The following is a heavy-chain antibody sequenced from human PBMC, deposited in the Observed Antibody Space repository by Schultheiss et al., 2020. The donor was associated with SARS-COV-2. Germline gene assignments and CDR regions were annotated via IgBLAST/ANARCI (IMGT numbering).Heavy chain of an antibody. D-gene: IGHD1-14*01. CDR3: ASVDRNAAYYYYYMDV. V-gene: IGHV4-59*01. CDR2: IYYSGST. J-gene: IGHJ6*03. Sequence: GSLRLSCTVSGGSISSYYWSWIRQPPGKGLEWIGYIYYSGSTNYNPSLKSRVTISVDTSKNQFSLKLSSVTAADTAVYYCASVDRNAAYYYYYMDVWGKGTTVTVSS. CDR1: GGSISSYY.